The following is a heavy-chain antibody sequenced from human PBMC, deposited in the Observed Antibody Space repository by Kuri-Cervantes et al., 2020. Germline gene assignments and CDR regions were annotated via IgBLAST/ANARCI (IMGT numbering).Heavy chain of an antibody. V-gene: IGHV1-3*04. D-gene: IGHD4-11*01. J-gene: IGHJ6*03. CDR2: INTGNGKT. CDR3: ARDWSGVTTDYYYYMDV. CDR1: GGTFTSSA. Sequence: CKASGGTFTSSAIHWVRQAPGQRLEWMGWINTGNGKTKYSQTFQGRVTITRDTSASTAYMELSSLRSEDTAVYYCARDWSGVTTDYYYYMDVWGKGTTVTVSS.